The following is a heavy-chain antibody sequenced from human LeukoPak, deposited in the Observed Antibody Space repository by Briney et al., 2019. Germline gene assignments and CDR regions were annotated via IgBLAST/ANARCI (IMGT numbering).Heavy chain of an antibody. D-gene: IGHD4-23*01. CDR1: GFTFSSYA. CDR2: ISGSGGST. CDR3: AKGWYGGNSRMYGCFDY. V-gene: IGHV3-23*01. J-gene: IGHJ4*02. Sequence: GESLRLSCAASGFTFSSYAMSWVRQAPGKGLEWVSAISGSGGSTYYADSVKGRFTISRDNSKNTLYLQMNSLRAEDTAVYYCAKGWYGGNSRMYGCFDYWGQGTLVTVSS.